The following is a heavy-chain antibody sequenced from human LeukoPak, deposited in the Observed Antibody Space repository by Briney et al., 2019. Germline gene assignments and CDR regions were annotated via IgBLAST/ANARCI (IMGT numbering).Heavy chain of an antibody. CDR2: VFDGKTT. V-gene: IGHV4-34*12. CDR3: ASGAWATRLHS. Sequence: PSETLSLTCAVYGEPLNYYYWRWIRQSPEKGLEWIGGVFDGKTTNYNPSLKSRVTISAVTSSNQFSLNLKSVTAADTAVYYCASGAWATRLHSWAQGTLVIVSS. CDR1: GEPLNYYY. J-gene: IGHJ4*02. D-gene: IGHD5-24*01.